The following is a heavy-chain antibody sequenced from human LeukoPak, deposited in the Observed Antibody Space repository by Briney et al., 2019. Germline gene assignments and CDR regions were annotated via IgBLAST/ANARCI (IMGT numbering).Heavy chain of an antibody. V-gene: IGHV4-34*01. CDR3: ARVLWFGELLADAFDI. CDR2: INHSGST. D-gene: IGHD3-10*01. CDR1: GGSFSGYY. J-gene: IGHJ3*02. Sequence: PSETLSLTCAVYGGSFSGYYWSWIRQPPGKGLEWIGEINHSGSTNYNPSLKSRVTISVDTSKNQFSLKLSSVTAADTAVCYCARVLWFGELLADAFDIWGQGTMVTVSS.